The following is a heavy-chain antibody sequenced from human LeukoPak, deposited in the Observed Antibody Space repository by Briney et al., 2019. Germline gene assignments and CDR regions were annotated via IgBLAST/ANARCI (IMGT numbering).Heavy chain of an antibody. D-gene: IGHD2-15*01. CDR3: ARRYCSGSSCYFGS. V-gene: IGHV4-31*02. CDR1: GFTFSSYG. Sequence: LRLSCAASGFTFSSYGMHWVRQHPGKGLEWIGYIYYSGSTYYNPSLKSRVIISVETSKNQFSLKLSSVTAADTAVYYCARRYCSGSSCYFGSWGQGTLVTVSS. J-gene: IGHJ4*02. CDR2: IYYSGST.